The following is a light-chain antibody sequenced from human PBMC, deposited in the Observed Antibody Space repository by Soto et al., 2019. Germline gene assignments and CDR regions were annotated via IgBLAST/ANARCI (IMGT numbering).Light chain of an antibody. Sequence: DIQMTQSPSTLSASVGDRVTITCRASQSISSWLAWYQQKPGKAPKLLIYDASSLESGVPSRFSGSGSGTECTLTMSSLQPDDFATYCCQQYNSYPWTFGQGTKVEIK. CDR3: QQYNSYPWT. V-gene: IGKV1-5*01. CDR2: DAS. J-gene: IGKJ1*01. CDR1: QSISSW.